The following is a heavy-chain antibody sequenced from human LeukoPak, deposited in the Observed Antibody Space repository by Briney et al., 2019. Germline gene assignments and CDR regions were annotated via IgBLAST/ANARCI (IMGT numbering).Heavy chain of an antibody. Sequence: PGGSLRLSCAASGFTFSSYSMNWVRQAPGKGLEWVSSISSSSSYIYYADSVKGRFTISRDNAKNSLYLQVNSLRAEVTAIYYWARVVVVPAAIQVDYWGQGTLVTLSS. CDR1: GFTFSSYS. D-gene: IGHD2-2*01. CDR2: ISSSSSYI. CDR3: ARVVVVPAAIQVDY. J-gene: IGHJ4*02. V-gene: IGHV3-21*01.